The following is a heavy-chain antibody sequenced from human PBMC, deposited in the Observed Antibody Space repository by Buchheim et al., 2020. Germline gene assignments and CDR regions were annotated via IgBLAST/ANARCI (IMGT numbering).Heavy chain of an antibody. CDR3: ARGSPGYCSSTSCYTGARAFDI. Sequence: QVQLVESGGGVVQPGRSLRLSCAASGFTFSSYGMHWVRQAPGKGLEWVAVIWYDGSNKYYADSVKGRFTISRDNSKNTLYLQMNSLRAEDTAVYYCARGSPGYCSSTSCYTGARAFDIWGQGT. CDR1: GFTFSSYG. CDR2: IWYDGSNK. J-gene: IGHJ3*02. V-gene: IGHV3-33*01. D-gene: IGHD2-2*02.